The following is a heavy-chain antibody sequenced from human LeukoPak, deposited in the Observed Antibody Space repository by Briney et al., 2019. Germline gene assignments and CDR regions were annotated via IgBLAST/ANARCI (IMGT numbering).Heavy chain of an antibody. CDR2: INHSGST. CDR1: GGSFSGYY. V-gene: IGHV4-34*01. Sequence: PSETLSLTCAVYGGSFSGYYWSWIRQPPGKGLEWIGEINHSGSTNYNPSLKSRVTISVDRSKNQFSLKLSSVTAADTAVYYCARDQAKSVASYDYWGQGTLVTVSS. D-gene: IGHD2-15*01. J-gene: IGHJ4*02. CDR3: ARDQAKSVASYDY.